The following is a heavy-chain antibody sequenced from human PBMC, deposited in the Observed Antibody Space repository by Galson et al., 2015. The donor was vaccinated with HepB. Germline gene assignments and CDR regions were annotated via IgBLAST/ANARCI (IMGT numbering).Heavy chain of an antibody. Sequence: SLRLSCAASGFTFSDAWMTWVRQAPGKGLEWVGRIRSNSVGGTTDYAAPVKGRFTISRDDSKNTLYLQMNSLKTEDTAVYYCTISPYFDYWGQGTLVTVSS. V-gene: IGHV3-15*01. CDR1: GFTFSDAW. J-gene: IGHJ4*02. CDR3: TISPYFDY. CDR2: IRSNSVGGTT.